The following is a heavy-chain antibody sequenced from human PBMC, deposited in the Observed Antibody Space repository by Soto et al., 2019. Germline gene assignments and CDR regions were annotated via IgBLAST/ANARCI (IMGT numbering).Heavy chain of an antibody. D-gene: IGHD6-13*01. CDR3: AKDSSANDAGNPGRGMDV. CDR2: ITWNSGGI. J-gene: IGHJ6*02. CDR1: GFNFEEYA. Sequence: EVQLVESGGGLRQPGRSLRLSCAASGFNFEEYAMHWVRQPPGKGLEWVSGITWNSGGIDYADSVRGRFTISRDNAKNSLFLQMDSLRGEDTALYYCAKDSSANDAGNPGRGMDVWGQGTTVTVSS. V-gene: IGHV3-9*01.